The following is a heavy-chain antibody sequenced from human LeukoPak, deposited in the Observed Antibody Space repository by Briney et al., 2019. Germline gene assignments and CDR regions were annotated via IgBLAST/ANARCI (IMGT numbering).Heavy chain of an antibody. CDR3: ARDLCGADSSTSCYLLGMDV. Sequence: EASVKVSCKASGGTFSSYAISWVRQAPGQGLEWMGGIIPIFGTANYAQKFQGRVTITADESTSTAYMELSSLRSEDTAVYYCARDLCGADSSTSCYLLGMDVWGQGTTVTVSS. J-gene: IGHJ6*02. CDR1: GGTFSSYA. CDR2: IIPIFGTA. V-gene: IGHV1-69*01. D-gene: IGHD2-2*01.